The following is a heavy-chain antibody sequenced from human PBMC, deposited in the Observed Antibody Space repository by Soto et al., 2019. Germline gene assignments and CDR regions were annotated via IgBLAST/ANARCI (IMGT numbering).Heavy chain of an antibody. CDR1: GGSFSGYY. CDR3: ARRLTSSGWYGVGFDP. Sequence: SETLSLTCAVYGGSFSGYYWNWIRQPPGKGLEWIGEINHSGSTKYNPSLKSRVTISVDTSKNQFSLKLSSVTAADTAVYYCARRLTSSGWYGVGFDPWGQGTLVTVSS. CDR2: INHSGST. D-gene: IGHD6-19*01. V-gene: IGHV4-34*01. J-gene: IGHJ5*02.